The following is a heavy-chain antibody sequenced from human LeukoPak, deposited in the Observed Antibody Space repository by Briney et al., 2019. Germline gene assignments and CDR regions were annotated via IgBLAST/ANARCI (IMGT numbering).Heavy chain of an antibody. D-gene: IGHD3-22*01. J-gene: IGHJ4*02. Sequence: PGGSLRLSCTASGFTLSSYEMSWIRQAPGKGLEWVSSIDYSGGSTYYADSVKGRFTISRDNSKNTLYLQLNSLRGDDTAVYYCAKDWYYYDSSGYYYGGYWGQGTLVTVSS. CDR2: IDYSGGST. V-gene: IGHV3-23*01. CDR3: AKDWYYYDSSGYYYGGY. CDR1: GFTLSSYE.